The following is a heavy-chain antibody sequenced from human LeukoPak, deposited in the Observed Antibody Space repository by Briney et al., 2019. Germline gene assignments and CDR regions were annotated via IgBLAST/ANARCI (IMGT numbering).Heavy chain of an antibody. CDR1: GGSISSYY. CDR3: ARDQGSGRARGAFDI. V-gene: IGHV4-59*01. Sequence: SETLSLTCTVSGGSISSYYWSWIRQPPGKGLEWIGYIYYSGSTNYNPSLKSRGTISVDTSKNHFSLKLGSVTAADTAVYYCARDQGSGRARGAFDIWGQGTMVTVSS. J-gene: IGHJ3*02. CDR2: IYYSGST. D-gene: IGHD6-19*01.